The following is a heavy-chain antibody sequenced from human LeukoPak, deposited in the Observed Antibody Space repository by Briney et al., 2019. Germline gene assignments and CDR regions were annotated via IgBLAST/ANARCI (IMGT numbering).Heavy chain of an antibody. D-gene: IGHD3-3*01. CDR2: IKQDGGEK. CDR1: GFTFSSYW. CDR3: SRDGAVSGIENDY. V-gene: IGHV3-7*01. J-gene: IGHJ4*02. Sequence: PGGSLRLSCAASGFTFSSYWMSWVRQAPGKGLEWVANIKQDGGEKYYVDSVKGRFTISRDNSKSTLYLQMNSLRAEDTAIYYCSRDGAVSGIENDYWGQGTLVTVSS.